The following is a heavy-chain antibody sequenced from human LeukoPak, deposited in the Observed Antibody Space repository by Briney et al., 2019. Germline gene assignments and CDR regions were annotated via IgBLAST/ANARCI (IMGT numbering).Heavy chain of an antibody. V-gene: IGHV3-23*01. D-gene: IGHD6-19*01. J-gene: IGHJ4*02. CDR3: AKEGMIGYSSGRLFDY. CDR1: GFTFSSYA. CDR2: ISGSGGST. Sequence: PGGSLRLSCAASGFTFSSYAMSWVRQAPGKGLEWVSAISGSGGSTYYADSVKGRFTISRDNSKNTLYLQMNSLRAEDTAVYYCAKEGMIGYSSGRLFDYWGQGTLVTVSS.